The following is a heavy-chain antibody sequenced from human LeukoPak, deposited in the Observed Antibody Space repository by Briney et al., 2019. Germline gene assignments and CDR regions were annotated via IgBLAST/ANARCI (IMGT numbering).Heavy chain of an antibody. Sequence: GESLKISFKGSXYXXXAXXIXXXXXXPXKXXEXXGXXYPDXXDTXYSPSFQGQVTISADXSVRTAYLQWSSLKASDTAMYYCARPNITSYYDSRGYDAFDVWGQGTMVTVSS. D-gene: IGHD3-22*01. CDR3: ARPNITSYYDSRGYDAFDV. V-gene: IGHV5-51*01. CDR1: XYXXXAXX. J-gene: IGHJ3*01. CDR2: XYPDXXDT.